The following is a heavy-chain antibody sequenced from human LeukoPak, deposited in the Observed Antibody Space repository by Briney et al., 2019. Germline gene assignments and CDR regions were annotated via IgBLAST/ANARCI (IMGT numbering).Heavy chain of an antibody. CDR3: ARSQIAAAGTNWFDP. Sequence: SVKVSCKASGGTFSSYAISWVRQAPGQGLEWMGRIIPILGIANYAQKFQGRVTITADKSTSTAYMELSSLRSEDTAVYYCARSQIAAAGTNWFDPWGQGTLVTVSS. J-gene: IGHJ5*02. CDR1: GGTFSSYA. D-gene: IGHD6-13*01. CDR2: IIPILGIA. V-gene: IGHV1-69*04.